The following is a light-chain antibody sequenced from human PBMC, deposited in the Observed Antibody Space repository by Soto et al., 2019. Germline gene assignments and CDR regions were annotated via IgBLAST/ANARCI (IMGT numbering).Light chain of an antibody. CDR1: QSVSSIY. Sequence: EIVLTQSPGTQSLSPGERVTLSCRASQSVSSIYLAWYQQKPGQAPRLLIYGASTRATGIPDRFSGSGSGTDFTLTISRLEPEDFAVYYCQQYSIWRTFGQGTKVDIK. J-gene: IGKJ1*01. V-gene: IGKV3-20*01. CDR3: QQYSIWRT. CDR2: GAS.